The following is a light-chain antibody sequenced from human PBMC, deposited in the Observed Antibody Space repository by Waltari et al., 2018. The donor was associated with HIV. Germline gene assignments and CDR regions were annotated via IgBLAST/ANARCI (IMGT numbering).Light chain of an antibody. CDR1: SSDVGGYNY. V-gene: IGLV2-8*01. CDR3: SSYAGSNNYVV. J-gene: IGLJ2*01. CDR2: EVT. Sequence: QSALTQPPSASGSPGQPVTLACTGTSSDVGGYNYVPWYQQYPGKAPKLMIYEVTKRPSGVPDRFSGSKSGNTASLTVSGLQAEDEADYYCSSYAGSNNYVVFGGGTRLTVL.